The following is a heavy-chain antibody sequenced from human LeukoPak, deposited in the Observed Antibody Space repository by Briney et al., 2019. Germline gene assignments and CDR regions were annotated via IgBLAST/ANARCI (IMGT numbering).Heavy chain of an antibody. Sequence: PGGSLRLSCAASGFTFSSYAMSWVRQAPGKGLEWFSAISGSGGRIYYGASVKGRFTISRDNSKNTLNLQMNSLRAEDTAVYYCATSKYSGSYWGQGTLVTVSS. CDR3: ATSKYSGSY. CDR1: GFTFSSYA. D-gene: IGHD1-26*01. V-gene: IGHV3-23*01. J-gene: IGHJ4*02. CDR2: ISGSGGRI.